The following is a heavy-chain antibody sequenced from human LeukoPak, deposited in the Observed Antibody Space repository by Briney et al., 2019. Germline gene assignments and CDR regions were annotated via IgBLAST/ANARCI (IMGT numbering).Heavy chain of an antibody. CDR2: ISYDGSNK. Sequence: TGGSLRLSCAASGFTFSSYAMHWVRQAPGKGLGWVAVISYDGSNKYYADSVKGRFTISRDNSKNTLYPQMNSLRAEDTAVYYCARENVAAAGTDFDYWGQGTLVTVSS. D-gene: IGHD6-13*01. V-gene: IGHV3-30-3*01. J-gene: IGHJ4*02. CDR3: ARENVAAAGTDFDY. CDR1: GFTFSSYA.